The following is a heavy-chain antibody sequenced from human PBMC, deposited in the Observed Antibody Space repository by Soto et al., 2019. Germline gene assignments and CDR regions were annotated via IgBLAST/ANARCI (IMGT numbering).Heavy chain of an antibody. CDR1: GFTFSSYA. CDR3: ARGVVPAATPYYYGMDA. V-gene: IGHV3-30-3*01. D-gene: IGHD2-2*02. J-gene: IGHJ6*02. CDR2: ISYDGSNK. Sequence: GGSLRLSCAASGFTFSSYAMHWVRQAPGKGLEWVAVISYDGSNKYYADSVKGRFTISRDNSKNTLYLQMNSLRAEDTAVYYCARGVVPAATPYYYGMDAWGQGTTVTVSS.